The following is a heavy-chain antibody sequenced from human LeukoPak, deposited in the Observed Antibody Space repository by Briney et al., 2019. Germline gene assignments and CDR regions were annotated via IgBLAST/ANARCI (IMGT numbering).Heavy chain of an antibody. Sequence: GGSLRPSCAASGFTFSNYAMSWVRQAPGKGLEWVSTISGSDGGTYYADSVKGRFTISRDNSKNTLYLQMNSLRAEDTAVYYCQPGETTLDYWGQGTLVTVSS. V-gene: IGHV3-23*01. J-gene: IGHJ4*02. D-gene: IGHD7-27*01. CDR3: QPGETTLDY. CDR1: GFTFSNYA. CDR2: ISGSDGGT.